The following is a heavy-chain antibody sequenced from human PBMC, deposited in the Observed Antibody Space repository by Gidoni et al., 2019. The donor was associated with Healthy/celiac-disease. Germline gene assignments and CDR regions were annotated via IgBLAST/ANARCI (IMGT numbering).Heavy chain of an antibody. Sequence: EVQLVESGGGLVQPGGSLRLSCAASGFPFSSYSMNWVRQAPGKGLEWVSYISSSSSTIYYADSVKGRFTISRDNAKNSLYLQMNSLRAEDTAVYYCARDRDGGDFDYWGQGTLVTVSS. J-gene: IGHJ4*02. D-gene: IGHD4-17*01. CDR1: GFPFSSYS. V-gene: IGHV3-48*01. CDR2: ISSSSSTI. CDR3: ARDRDGGDFDY.